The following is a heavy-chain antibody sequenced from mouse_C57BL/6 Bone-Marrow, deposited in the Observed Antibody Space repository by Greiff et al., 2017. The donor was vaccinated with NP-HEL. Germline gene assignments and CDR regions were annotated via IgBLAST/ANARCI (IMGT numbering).Heavy chain of an antibody. CDR2: INPNYGTT. CDR1: GYSFTDYN. J-gene: IGHJ1*03. CDR3: GLLRSRRGYFDV. D-gene: IGHD1-1*01. V-gene: IGHV1-39*01. Sequence: EVQLQQSGPELVKPGASVKISCKASGYSFTDYNMNWVKQSNGKSLEWIGVINPNYGTTSYNQKFKGKATLTVDQSSSTAYMQLNSLTSEDSAVYYCGLLRSRRGYFDVWGTGTTVTVSS.